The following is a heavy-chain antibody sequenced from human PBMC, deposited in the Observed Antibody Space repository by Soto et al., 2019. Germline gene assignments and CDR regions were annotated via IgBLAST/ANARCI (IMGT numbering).Heavy chain of an antibody. CDR1: GFTFSSYA. CDR2: ISGSGGST. Sequence: EVQLLESGGGLVQPGGSLRLFCAASGFTFSSYAMSWVRQAPGKGLEWVSAISGSGGSTYYADSVKGRFTISRDNSKNTLYLQMNSLRAEDTAVYYCAKDFELDDILDGFDYWGQGTLVTVSS. CDR3: AKDFELDDILDGFDY. V-gene: IGHV3-23*01. J-gene: IGHJ4*02. D-gene: IGHD3-9*01.